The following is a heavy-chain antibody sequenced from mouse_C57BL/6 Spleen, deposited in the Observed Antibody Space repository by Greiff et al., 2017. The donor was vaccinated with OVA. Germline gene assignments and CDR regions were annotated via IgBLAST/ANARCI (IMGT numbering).Heavy chain of an antibody. J-gene: IGHJ2*01. CDR1: GYTFTDYY. V-gene: IGHV1-26*01. Sequence: VQLQQSGPELVKPGASVKISCKASGYTFTDYYMNWVKQSHGKSLEWIGDINPNNGGTSYNQKFKGKATLTVDKSSSTAYMELRSLTSEDSAVYYCARVDYLDYWGQGTTLTVSS. CDR2: INPNNGGT. CDR3: ARVDYLDY.